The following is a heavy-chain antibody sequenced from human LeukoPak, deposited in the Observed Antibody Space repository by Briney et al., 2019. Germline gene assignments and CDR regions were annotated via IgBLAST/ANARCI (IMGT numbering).Heavy chain of an antibody. D-gene: IGHD1-26*01. Sequence: GGSLRLSCAASGFTVSSSYMSWVRQAPGKGLEWVSVTYRGGNTYYADSVKGRFTISRDSSKNTLYLQMNSLRAEDTAVYYCARGDLPGVSYLVFDYWGQGTLVTVSS. J-gene: IGHJ4*02. V-gene: IGHV3-66*01. CDR1: GFTVSSSY. CDR3: ARGDLPGVSYLVFDY. CDR2: TYRGGNT.